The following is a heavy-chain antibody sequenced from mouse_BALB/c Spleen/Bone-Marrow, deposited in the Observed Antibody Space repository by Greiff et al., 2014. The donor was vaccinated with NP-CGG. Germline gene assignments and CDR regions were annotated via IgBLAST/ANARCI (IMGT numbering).Heavy chain of an antibody. CDR2: INPYNDGT. D-gene: IGHD1-1*01. J-gene: IGHJ1*01. CDR3: ARGGYYGTSLYWYFHF. V-gene: IGHV1-14*01. CDR1: GYAFTSYV. Sequence: VQLQQSGPELVKPGASVKMSCKASGYAFTSYVIHWVKQKPGQGPEWIGYINPYNDGTKYNEKFKGKATLTSDKSSSTAYMELSSLTSEDSAVYYCARGGYYGTSLYWYFHFWGAGTTVTVSS.